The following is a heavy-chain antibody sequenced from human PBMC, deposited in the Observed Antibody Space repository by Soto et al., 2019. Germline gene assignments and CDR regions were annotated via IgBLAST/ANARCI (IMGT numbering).Heavy chain of an antibody. J-gene: IGHJ4*02. CDR3: ARGLPNYSPLDS. V-gene: IGHV3-74*01. D-gene: IGHD4-4*01. Sequence: DVQLVESGGGLVQPGESLRLSCAASGFTFSSYWMHWIRQAPGKRLVWVSRVSSDGSSTVYANSVKGQLTISRDNAKNTLYLQMNSLSDEDTAVYYCARGLPNYSPLDSWGQGTMVTVSS. CDR1: GFTFSSYW. CDR2: VSSDGSST.